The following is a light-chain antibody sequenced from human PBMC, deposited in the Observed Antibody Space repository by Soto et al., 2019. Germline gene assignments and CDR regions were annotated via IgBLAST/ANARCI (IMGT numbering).Light chain of an antibody. Sequence: EIVLTQSPGTLSLSPGESATLSCRASQSVSSSYLAWYQQKPGQAPRLLIYDASNRATGIPARFSGSGSGTDFTLTISSLEPEDFAVYYCQQRSNWPVFGQGTRLEIK. V-gene: IGKV3D-20*02. CDR2: DAS. CDR1: QSVSSSY. J-gene: IGKJ5*01. CDR3: QQRSNWPV.